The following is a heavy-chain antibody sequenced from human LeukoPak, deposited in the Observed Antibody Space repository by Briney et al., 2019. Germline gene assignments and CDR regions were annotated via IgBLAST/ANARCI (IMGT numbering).Heavy chain of an antibody. J-gene: IGHJ6*03. D-gene: IGHD5-18*01. Sequence: PSETLSLTCTVSGGSISSYYWSWIRQPPGKGLQWIGYIHYSGSTNYNPSLKSRVTISVNMSKNQFSLRLSSVTAADTAVYYCARTTEGGYTYDYFYYYYMDVWGKGPRSPSP. CDR3: ARTTEGGYTYDYFYYYYMDV. V-gene: IGHV4-59*01. CDR1: GGSISSYY. CDR2: IHYSGST.